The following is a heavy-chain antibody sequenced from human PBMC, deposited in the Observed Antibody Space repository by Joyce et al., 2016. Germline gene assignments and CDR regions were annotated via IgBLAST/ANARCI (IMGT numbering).Heavy chain of an antibody. Sequence: VQLQESGPGLVKPSETLSLTCDVSGDSISSGYFYGWVRQAPGKGLEWIAKIYHNGKTYYNASLKSRVTISVDTSKNQLSLKLSSVTAADTAVYYCARDPQNFGFWGQGTLVIVSS. V-gene: IGHV4-38-2*02. CDR3: ARDPQNFGF. CDR2: IYHNGKT. J-gene: IGHJ4*02. D-gene: IGHD2/OR15-2a*01. CDR1: GDSISSGYF.